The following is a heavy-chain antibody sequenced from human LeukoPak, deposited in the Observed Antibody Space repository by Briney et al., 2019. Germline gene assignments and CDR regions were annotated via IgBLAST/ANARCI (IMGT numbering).Heavy chain of an antibody. D-gene: IGHD3-22*01. J-gene: IGHJ4*02. V-gene: IGHV4-61*08. CDR1: GGSISSGGYY. CDR3: ARELRYYDSSGYNYFDY. Sequence: PSETLSLTCTVSGGSISSGGYYWSWIRQPPGKGLEWIGYIYYSGSTNYNPSLKSRVTISVDTSKNQFSLKLSSVTAADTAVYYCARELRYYDSSGYNYFDYWGQGTLVTVSS. CDR2: IYYSGST.